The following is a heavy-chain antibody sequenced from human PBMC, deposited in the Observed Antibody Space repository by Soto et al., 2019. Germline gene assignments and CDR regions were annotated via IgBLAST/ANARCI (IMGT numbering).Heavy chain of an antibody. CDR2: IIGNSGTT. V-gene: IGHV3-23*01. D-gene: IGHD5-18*01. CDR3: AKGSTYSFYFDH. Sequence: ETLSLTCTVSGGSISSGGYYWSWIRQHPGKGLEWVSFIIGNSGTTYYADSVKGRFTISRDNSKNTLYLQMSRLGAEDTAAYYCAKGSTYSFYFDHWGQGTLVTVSS. CDR1: GGSISSGGYY. J-gene: IGHJ4*01.